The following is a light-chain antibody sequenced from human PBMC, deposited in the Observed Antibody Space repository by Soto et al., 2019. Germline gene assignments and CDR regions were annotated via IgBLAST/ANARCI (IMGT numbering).Light chain of an antibody. CDR3: SSYTTSSTVV. Sequence: QSALTQPASVSGSPGQSITISCTGTSSDVGSYPYVSWYQQHPGKAPKLMIYDVNNRPSGFSTRFSGSKSGNTASLTISGLQAEDEADYYCSSYTTSSTVVFGGGTKQTVL. CDR1: SSDVGSYPY. V-gene: IGLV2-14*03. CDR2: DVN. J-gene: IGLJ2*01.